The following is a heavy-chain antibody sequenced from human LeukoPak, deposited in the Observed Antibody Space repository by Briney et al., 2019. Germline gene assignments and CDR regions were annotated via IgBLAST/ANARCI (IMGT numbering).Heavy chain of an antibody. CDR1: GFTFTSYA. CDR3: AKGGIVDGSGSDYWPFFDY. J-gene: IGHJ4*02. D-gene: IGHD3-10*01. CDR2: ISGSGGST. Sequence: GGSLRLSCAASGFTFTSYAMSWVRQAPGKGLEWVSSISGSGGSTYSADSVKGRFTISRDNSKNTLYLQMNSLRAEDTDVYDCAKGGIVDGSGSDYWPFFDYRGQGTLVTVSS. V-gene: IGHV3-23*01.